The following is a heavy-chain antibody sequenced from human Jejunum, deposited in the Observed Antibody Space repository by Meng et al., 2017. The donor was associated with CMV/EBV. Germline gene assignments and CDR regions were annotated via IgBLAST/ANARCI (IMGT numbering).Heavy chain of an antibody. CDR2: INTHTGNP. CDR1: GYTCTSYA. J-gene: IGHJ4*02. V-gene: IGHV7-4-1*02. CDR3: AKKRDWGNYFFDY. D-gene: IGHD3-16*01. Sequence: KASGYTCTSYAMNWVRQAPGQGLEWMGWINTHTGNPTYAQGFTGRFVFSLDTSVSTAYLQISSLEAEDTAVYYCAKKRDWGNYFFDYWGQGTLVTVSS.